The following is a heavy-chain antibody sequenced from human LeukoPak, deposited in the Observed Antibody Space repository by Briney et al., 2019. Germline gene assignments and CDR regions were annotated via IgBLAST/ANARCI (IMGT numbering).Heavy chain of an antibody. CDR3: ARDVGWFGELAGY. D-gene: IGHD3-10*01. CDR1: GFTVSSNY. V-gene: IGHV3-66*01. CDR2: IYSSGST. Sequence: PGGSLRLSCAASGFTVSSNYMSWVRQAPGKGLEWVSVIYSSGSTYYADSVKGRFTISRDNSKNTLYLQMNSLRAEDTAVYYCARDVGWFGELAGYWGQGTLVTVSS. J-gene: IGHJ4*02.